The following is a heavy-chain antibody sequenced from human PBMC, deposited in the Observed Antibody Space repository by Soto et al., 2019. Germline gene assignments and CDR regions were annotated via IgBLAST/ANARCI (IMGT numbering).Heavy chain of an antibody. CDR1: GFTFSDYY. CDR3: AREGVARGDRGGAYPYYGMDV. Sequence: QVQMVESGGGLVKPGGSLRLSCTASGFTFSDYYMTWFRQAPGKGLEWISYIDYSGWTIWYADSVKARFTISRDNTKNSLSLHMNSLRADDTAVYYCAREGVARGDRGGAYPYYGMDVWGQGTTVTVSS. J-gene: IGHJ6*02. D-gene: IGHD2-21*02. V-gene: IGHV3-11*01. CDR2: IDYSGWTI.